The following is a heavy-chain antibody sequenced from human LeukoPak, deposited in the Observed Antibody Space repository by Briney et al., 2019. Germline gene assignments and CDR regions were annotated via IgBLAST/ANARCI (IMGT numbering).Heavy chain of an antibody. J-gene: IGHJ3*01. V-gene: IGHV4-34*01. CDR1: GGSFSGYY. CDR3: ARGVISTDAFDV. CDR2: INHSGST. D-gene: IGHD3-10*01. Sequence: PSETLSLTCAVYGGSFSGYYWSWIRQPPGKGLEWSGEINHSGSTNYNPSLKSRVTISVDKSKNQFSLKLSSVTAADTAVYYCARGVISTDAFDVWGQGTMVTVSS.